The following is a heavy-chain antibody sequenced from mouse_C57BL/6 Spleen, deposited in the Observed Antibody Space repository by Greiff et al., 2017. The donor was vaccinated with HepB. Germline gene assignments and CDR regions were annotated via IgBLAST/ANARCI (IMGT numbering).Heavy chain of an antibody. Sequence: QVTLKVSGPELVKPGASVKISCKASGYAFSSSWMNWVKQRPGKGLEWIGRIYPGDGDTNYNGKFKGKATLTADKSSSTAYMQLSSLTSEDSAVYFCARDYSSAMDYWGQGTSVTVSS. D-gene: IGHD2-5*01. CDR1: GYAFSSSW. J-gene: IGHJ4*01. CDR3: ARDYSSAMDY. CDR2: IYPGDGDT. V-gene: IGHV1-82*01.